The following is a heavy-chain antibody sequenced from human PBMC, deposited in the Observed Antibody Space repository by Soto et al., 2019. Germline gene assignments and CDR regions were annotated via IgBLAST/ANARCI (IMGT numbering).Heavy chain of an antibody. J-gene: IGHJ4*02. CDR1: GFTFSSYG. V-gene: IGHV3-30*18. Sequence: GGSLRLSCAASGFTFSSYGMHWVRQAPGKGLEWVAVISYDGSNKYYADSVKGRFTISRDNSKNRLYLQMNSLGAEDTAGYYCAKDRGAVLRYFDWLLYFDYWGQGTLVTVSS. CDR2: ISYDGSNK. CDR3: AKDRGAVLRYFDWLLYFDY. D-gene: IGHD3-9*01.